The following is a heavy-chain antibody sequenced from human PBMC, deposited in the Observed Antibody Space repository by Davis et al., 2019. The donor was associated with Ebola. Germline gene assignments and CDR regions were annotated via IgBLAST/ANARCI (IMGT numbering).Heavy chain of an antibody. J-gene: IGHJ5*02. CDR1: GGSISTYY. CDR3: AREHYDYRPYNWFDP. Sequence: PSETLSLTCTVSGGSISTYYWNWIRQPAGKGLEWIGRIYDRGSTNYNSSLKSRVTMSVDTSKNQFSLNLTSVTAADTAVYYCAREHYDYRPYNWFDPWGQGILVTVSS. V-gene: IGHV4-4*07. CDR2: IYDRGST. D-gene: IGHD3-3*01.